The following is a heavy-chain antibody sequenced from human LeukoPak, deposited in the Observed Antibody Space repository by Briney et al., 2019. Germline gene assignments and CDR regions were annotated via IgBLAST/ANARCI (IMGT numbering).Heavy chain of an antibody. V-gene: IGHV3-23*01. CDR1: GFTFTSYA. D-gene: IGHD1-14*01. Sequence: GGSLRLSCAASGFTFTSYAMNWVRQAPGKGPEWVSSISGSGGRTYYADSVKGRFTISRDNSKNTLYLQMNSLRAEDTAVYYCAKPARTDAFDIWGQGTMVTVSS. CDR2: ISGSGGRT. J-gene: IGHJ3*02. CDR3: AKPARTDAFDI.